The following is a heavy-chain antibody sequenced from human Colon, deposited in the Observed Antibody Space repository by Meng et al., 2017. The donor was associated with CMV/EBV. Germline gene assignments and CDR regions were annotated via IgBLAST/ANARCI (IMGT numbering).Heavy chain of an antibody. CDR1: AGSINTDSYY. J-gene: IGHJ4*02. D-gene: IGHD3-3*01. Sequence: SETLSLTCTVSAGSINTDSYYWAWIRQPPGKGLEWIGEINHSGSTNYNPSLKSRVTISVDTSKNQFSLKLSSVTAADTAVYYCARVRKYYDFWSGLYYFDYWGQGTLVTVSS. CDR2: INHSGST. CDR3: ARVRKYYDFWSGLYYFDY. V-gene: IGHV4-39*07.